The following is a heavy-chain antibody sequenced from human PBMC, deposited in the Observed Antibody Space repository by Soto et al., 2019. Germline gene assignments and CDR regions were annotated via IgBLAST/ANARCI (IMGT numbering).Heavy chain of an antibody. Sequence: EVQLLESGGGLVQPGGSLRLSCAASGFSFSIYAMSWVRQAPGKGLEWVSGISGSGTNTYYADSVKGRFTISRDNSKNTLYLQMNSLRVEDTAVYYCARDGADTYLPDYWGQGTPVTVSS. CDR2: ISGSGTNT. V-gene: IGHV3-23*01. CDR1: GFSFSIYA. D-gene: IGHD6-19*01. J-gene: IGHJ4*02. CDR3: ARDGADTYLPDY.